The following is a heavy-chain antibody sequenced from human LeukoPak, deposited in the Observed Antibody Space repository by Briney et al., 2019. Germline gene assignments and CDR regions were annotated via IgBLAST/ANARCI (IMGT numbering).Heavy chain of an antibody. CDR3: TKDHYYASGSYSD. J-gene: IGHJ4*02. V-gene: IGHV3-23*01. D-gene: IGHD3-10*01. CDR1: GFSFSSAA. Sequence: PGGSLRLSCAGSGFSFSSAAMSWVRQAPGKGLEWVSAFFGSDDSTHYVDSVKGRFTVSRDSSKNTLDLQMNSLRAEDTAVYYCTKDHYYASGSYSDWGQGTLVTVSS. CDR2: FFGSDDST.